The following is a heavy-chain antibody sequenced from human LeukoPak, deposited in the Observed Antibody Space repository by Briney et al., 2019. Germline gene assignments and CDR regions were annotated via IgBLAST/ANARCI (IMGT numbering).Heavy chain of an antibody. V-gene: IGHV3-33*01. CDR3: ARDVFTSSWTPVGMDV. Sequence: GGSLRLSCAASGFTFSSYGMHWVRQAPGKGLEWVALIWYDGSNKYYADSVKGRFTISRDNSKNTLYLQMNSLRAEDTAVYYCARDVFTSSWTPVGMDVWGQGTTVTVSS. J-gene: IGHJ6*02. CDR2: IWYDGSNK. D-gene: IGHD6-13*01. CDR1: GFTFSSYG.